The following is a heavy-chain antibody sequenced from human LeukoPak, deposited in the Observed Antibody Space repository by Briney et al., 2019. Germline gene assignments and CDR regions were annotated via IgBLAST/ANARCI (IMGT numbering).Heavy chain of an antibody. CDR3: ARRYYDYVWGSYRGGTPSLYFDY. J-gene: IGHJ4*02. CDR1: GGSISSSSYY. V-gene: IGHV4-39*07. Sequence: SETLSLTCTVSGGSISSSSYYWGWIRQPPGKGLEWIGEINHSGSTNYNPSLKSRVTISVDTSKNQFSLKLSSVTAADTAVYYCARRYYDYVWGSYRGGTPSLYFDYWGQGTLVTVSS. D-gene: IGHD3-16*02. CDR2: INHSGST.